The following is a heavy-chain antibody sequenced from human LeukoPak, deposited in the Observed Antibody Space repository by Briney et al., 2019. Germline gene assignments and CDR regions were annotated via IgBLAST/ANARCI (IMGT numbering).Heavy chain of an antibody. Sequence: GGSLRLSCAASGFTFSSYAMLWVRQAPGKGLEWVAVISYDGSNKYYADSVKGRFTISRDNSKNTLYLQMNSLRAEDTAVYYCARDSPFGVYWGQGTLVTVSS. CDR3: ARDSPFGVY. D-gene: IGHD2-8*01. CDR2: ISYDGSNK. V-gene: IGHV3-30-3*01. CDR1: GFTFSSYA. J-gene: IGHJ4*02.